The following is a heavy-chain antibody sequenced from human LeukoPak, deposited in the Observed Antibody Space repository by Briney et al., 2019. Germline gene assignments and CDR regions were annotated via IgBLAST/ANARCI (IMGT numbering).Heavy chain of an antibody. D-gene: IGHD2-2*01. CDR1: GGSISSYY. CDR2: IYYSGST. CDR3: ARHGGYCSSTSCYPGWFDP. J-gene: IGHJ5*02. V-gene: IGHV4-59*08. Sequence: SETLSLTCTVSGGSISSYYWSWIRQPPGKGLEWIGYIYYSGSTNYNPSLKSRVTISVDTSKNQFSLKLSSVTAADTAVYYCARHGGYCSSTSCYPGWFDPWGQGTLVTASS.